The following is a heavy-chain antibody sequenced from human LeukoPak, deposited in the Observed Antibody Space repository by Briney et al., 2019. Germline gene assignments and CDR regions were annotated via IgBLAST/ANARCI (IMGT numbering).Heavy chain of an antibody. CDR1: GFTFSRFA. CDR2: TSYDGNIK. J-gene: IGHJ4*02. CDR3: ARADNSKWYNFDY. Sequence: PGRSLRLSCAASGFTFSRFAMHWVRQAPGKGLEWVAVTSYDGNIKYYADSVRGRFTISRDNSKNTLYLQMNSLRLEDAAVYYCARADNSKWYNFDYWGQGTLVTVSS. D-gene: IGHD1-14*01. V-gene: IGHV3-30*04.